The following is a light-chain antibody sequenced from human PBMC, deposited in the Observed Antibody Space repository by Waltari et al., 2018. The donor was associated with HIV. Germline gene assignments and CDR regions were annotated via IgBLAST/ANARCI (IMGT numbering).Light chain of an antibody. J-gene: IGKJ3*01. CDR1: QSVSSN. V-gene: IGKV3-15*01. CDR2: GAS. Sequence: EIVMTQSPATLSVSTGERATLSCRASQSVSSNLAWYQRKSGQAPRLLIYGASTRATGIPARFSGSGSGTEFTLTISSLQSEDFAVYYCQQYSNWPLTFGPGTKVDI. CDR3: QQYSNWPLT.